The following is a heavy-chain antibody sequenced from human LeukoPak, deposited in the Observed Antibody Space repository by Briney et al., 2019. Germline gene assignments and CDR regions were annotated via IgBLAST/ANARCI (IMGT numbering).Heavy chain of an antibody. CDR1: GYTFTSYG. CDR2: ISAYNGNT. CDR3: ARELPRYYYGSGKVQFDY. V-gene: IGHV1-18*01. J-gene: IGHJ4*02. Sequence: GASVKVSCKASGYTFTSYGISWVRQAPGQGLEWMGWISAYNGNTNYAQKLQGRVTMTTDTSTSTAYMELRSLRSDDTAVYYCARELPRYYYGSGKVQFDYWGQGTLVTVSS. D-gene: IGHD3-10*01.